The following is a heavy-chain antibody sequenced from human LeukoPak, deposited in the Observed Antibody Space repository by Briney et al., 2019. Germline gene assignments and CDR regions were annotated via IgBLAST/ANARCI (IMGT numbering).Heavy chain of an antibody. Sequence: GGSLRLSCAASGFSFSRYEMNWVRQAPGKGLEWVSYITSSGSTTYYADSVRGRFTISRDNAKNSLYLQMNSLRAEDTAVYYCTKVFYVGNSRDGFDIWGQGTMVTVSS. J-gene: IGHJ3*02. CDR3: TKVFYVGNSRDGFDI. CDR2: ITSSGSTT. D-gene: IGHD4-23*01. V-gene: IGHV3-48*03. CDR1: GFSFSRYE.